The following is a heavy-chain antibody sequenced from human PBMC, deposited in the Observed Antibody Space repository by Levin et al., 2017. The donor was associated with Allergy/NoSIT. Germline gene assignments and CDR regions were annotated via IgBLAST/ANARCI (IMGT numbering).Heavy chain of an antibody. V-gene: IGHV4-30-2*01. Sequence: SETLSLTCVVSGGSINSGGYSWTWIRQTPGKGLEWIGYIYRSGNTYYNPSLGARVTLSVDTSNNAFSLSLSSVTAADTAVDFCARRANLAGGLDVWGRGTLVTVSS. CDR1: GGSINSGGYS. CDR3: ARRANLAGGLDV. D-gene: IGHD2-15*01. J-gene: IGHJ3*01. CDR2: IYRSGNT.